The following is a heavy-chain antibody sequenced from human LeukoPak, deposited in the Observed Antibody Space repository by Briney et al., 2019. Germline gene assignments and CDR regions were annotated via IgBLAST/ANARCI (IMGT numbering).Heavy chain of an antibody. V-gene: IGHV3-48*03. CDR1: GLPHSSYE. Sequence: GGPLTLSCAPSGLPHSSYEMNCARQAPGKGLEGVSYISSSWSIIYYADSVKGRFTISRDNAKNSLYLQMNSLRAEDTAVYYCAELGITMLGGVWGKGTTVSISS. J-gene: IGHJ6*04. D-gene: IGHD3-10*02. CDR2: ISSSWSII. CDR3: AELGITMLGGV.